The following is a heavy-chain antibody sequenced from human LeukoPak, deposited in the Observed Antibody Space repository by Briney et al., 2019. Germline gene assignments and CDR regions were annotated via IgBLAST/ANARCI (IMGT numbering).Heavy chain of an antibody. D-gene: IGHD1-26*01. CDR3: ARHRRSGSSNWFDP. V-gene: IGHV4-38-2*01. CDR1: GYSISSGYY. Sequence: SETLSLTCAVSGYSISSGYYWGWIRQPPGKGLEWIGSIYHSGSTYYNPSLKSRVTISVDTSKNQFFLKLSPVTAADTAVYYCARHRRSGSSNWFDPWGQGTLVTVSS. CDR2: IYHSGST. J-gene: IGHJ5*02.